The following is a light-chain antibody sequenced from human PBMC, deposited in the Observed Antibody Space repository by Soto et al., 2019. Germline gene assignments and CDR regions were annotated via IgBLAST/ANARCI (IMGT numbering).Light chain of an antibody. CDR2: LKSDGSH. CDR1: SGHSRYA. J-gene: IGLJ3*02. Sequence: QLVLTQSPSASASLGASVNLTCTLSSGHSRYAIAWHQQQPEKGPRYLMRLKSDGSHNKGDGIPDRFSGSTSGAERYLTISSLQSEDEADYYCQTWGTGIPWVFGGGTKLTVL. CDR3: QTWGTGIPWV. V-gene: IGLV4-69*01.